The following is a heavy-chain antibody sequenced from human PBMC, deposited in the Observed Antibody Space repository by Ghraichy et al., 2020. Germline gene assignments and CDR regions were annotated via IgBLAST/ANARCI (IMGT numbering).Heavy chain of an antibody. CDR3: ARDQEWRASSSGFDP. J-gene: IGHJ5*02. CDR2: IYHNGRT. Sequence: SETLSLTCTVSGDSLNNYYWSWIRQAPGKGLEWIGSIYHNGRTKYNPSLKSRVTMSVDTSKNQFYLSLTSVTAADKAVFYCARDQEWRASSSGFDPWGQGTLVSVSP. CDR1: GDSLNNYY. V-gene: IGHV4-59*01. D-gene: IGHD2-2*01.